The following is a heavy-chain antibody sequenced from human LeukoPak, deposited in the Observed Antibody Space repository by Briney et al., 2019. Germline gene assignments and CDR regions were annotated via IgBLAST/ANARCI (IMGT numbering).Heavy chain of an antibody. J-gene: IGHJ3*01. CDR2: IYHSGST. Sequence: XXXYXXSWIRQPPGXGLXXXGYIYHSGSTNYNPSLKXRVTISLDKXMKHFSLKLSSVTAAGTAVYYCGXXXXXXXXXXXXXXXXWGQXXXXSVSS. CDR3: GXXXXXXXXXXXXXXXX. CDR1: XXXYX. V-gene: IGHV4-59*01.